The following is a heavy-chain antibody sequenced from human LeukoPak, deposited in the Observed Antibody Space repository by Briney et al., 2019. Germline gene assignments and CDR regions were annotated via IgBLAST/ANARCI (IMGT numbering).Heavy chain of an antibody. V-gene: IGHV4-59*01. J-gene: IGHJ4*02. CDR2: IYYSGST. CDR3: ARESSYYDSSGGGYFDY. Sequence: SETLSLTCTVSGGSIGSYYWSWIRQPPGKGLEWIGYIYYSGSTNYNPSLKSRVTISVDTSKNQFSLKLSSVTAADTAVYYCARESSYYDSSGGGYFDYWGQGTLVTVSS. CDR1: GGSIGSYY. D-gene: IGHD3-22*01.